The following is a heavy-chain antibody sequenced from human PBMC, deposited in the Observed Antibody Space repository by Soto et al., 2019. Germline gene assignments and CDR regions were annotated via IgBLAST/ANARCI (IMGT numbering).Heavy chain of an antibody. J-gene: IGHJ4*02. V-gene: IGHV7-4-1*01. CDR3: ARDCGSSGH. CDR2: INTDTGIP. Sequence: QVQLVQSGSELKKPGASVKVSCKTSGYTFITHPLNWVRQAPGQGLEWMGWINTDTGIPTYAQGFTGRFVFSLDTSVGTAYLQISRLETEDTAVYFCARDCGSSGHWGQGTLVTVSS. CDR1: GYTFITHP. D-gene: IGHD3-10*01.